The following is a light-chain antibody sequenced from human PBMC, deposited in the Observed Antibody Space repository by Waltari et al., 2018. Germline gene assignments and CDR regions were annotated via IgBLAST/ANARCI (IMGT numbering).Light chain of an antibody. CDR3: CSYAGRGTYV. V-gene: IGLV2-23*02. CDR1: TSDVGSYDL. J-gene: IGLJ1*01. CDR2: EVF. Sequence: QSALTQPASVSGTPGQSITISCTGTTSDVGSYDLVSWYQQHPGEAPKLLICEVFKRPPDIFGRFSCSKSGSTASLTIAGLQPEDEADYYCCSYAGRGTYVFGSGTKVTVL.